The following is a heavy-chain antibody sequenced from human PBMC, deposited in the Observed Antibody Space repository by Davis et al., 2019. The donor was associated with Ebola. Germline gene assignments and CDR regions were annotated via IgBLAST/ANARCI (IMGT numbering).Heavy chain of an antibody. D-gene: IGHD1-1*01. CDR2: IDHSGIR. Sequence: MPSETLSLTCTVSGYSISSGYYWGWIRQSPGKGLEWIGEIDHSGIRTYNPSLQNRVTMSVDASKNQFSLRLTSVTAADTAVYYCSDWNRWGQGTLVTVAS. CDR1: GYSISSGYY. CDR3: SDWNR. J-gene: IGHJ4*02. V-gene: IGHV4-38-2*02.